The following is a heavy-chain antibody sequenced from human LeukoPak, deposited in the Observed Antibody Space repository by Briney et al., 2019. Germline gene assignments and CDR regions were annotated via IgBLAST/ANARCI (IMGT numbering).Heavy chain of an antibody. J-gene: IGHJ4*02. V-gene: IGHV4-4*07. Sequence: SETLSLTCTVSGGSISSYYWSWIRQPAGKGLEWIGRIYTSGSTNYNPSLKSRVTMSVDTSKNQFSLKLSSVTAADTAVYYCARDGYYYDSSGDAYYFDYWGQGTLVTVSS. D-gene: IGHD3-22*01. CDR2: IYTSGST. CDR1: GGSISSYY. CDR3: ARDGYYYDSSGDAYYFDY.